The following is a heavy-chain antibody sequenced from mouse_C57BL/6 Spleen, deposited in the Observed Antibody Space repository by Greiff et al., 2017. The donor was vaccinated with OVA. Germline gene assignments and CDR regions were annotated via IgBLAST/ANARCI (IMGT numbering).Heavy chain of an antibody. D-gene: IGHD1-1*01. CDR2: ISNGGGST. V-gene: IGHV5-12*01. CDR1: GFTFSDYY. Sequence: EVNLVESGGGLVQPGGSLKLSCAASGFTFSDYYMYWVRQTPEKRLEWVAYISNGGGSTYYPDTVKGRFTISRDNAKNTLYLQMSRLKSEDTAMYYCARQSGSGAFDYWGQGTTLTVSS. J-gene: IGHJ2*01. CDR3: ARQSGSGAFDY.